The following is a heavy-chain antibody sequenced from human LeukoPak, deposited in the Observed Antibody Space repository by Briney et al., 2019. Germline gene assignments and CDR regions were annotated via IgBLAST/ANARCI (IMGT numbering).Heavy chain of an antibody. CDR2: ISPTGGST. D-gene: IGHD5-24*01. V-gene: IGHV1-46*01. Sequence: ASVKVSCKAFGYTFTNNWMHWVRQAPGQGPEWMGLISPTGGSTAYAQKFQGRVTLTRDMSTSTDYLELSSLRSEDTAVYYCARDNSVRDEAWWFYPWGQGTLVTVSS. CDR1: GYTFTNNW. CDR3: ARDNSVRDEAWWFYP. J-gene: IGHJ5*02.